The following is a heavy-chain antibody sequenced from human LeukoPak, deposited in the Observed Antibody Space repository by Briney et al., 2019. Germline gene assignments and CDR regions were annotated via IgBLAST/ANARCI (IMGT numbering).Heavy chain of an antibody. Sequence: GGSLRLSCAASGFTVSSNYMSWVRQAPGKGLEWVAVISTDGRNKYHGDSVKGRFTISRDNSKDTLYLEMNSLRAEDTAVYYCAKDIAYGSADYYFDSWGQGTLVTVSS. V-gene: IGHV3-30*18. CDR1: GFTVSSNY. D-gene: IGHD3-10*01. J-gene: IGHJ4*02. CDR3: AKDIAYGSADYYFDS. CDR2: ISTDGRNK.